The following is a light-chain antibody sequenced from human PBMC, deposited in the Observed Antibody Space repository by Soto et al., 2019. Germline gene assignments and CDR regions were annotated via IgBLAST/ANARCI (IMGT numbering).Light chain of an antibody. J-gene: IGLJ1*01. CDR3: SSYTSSSTPLYV. V-gene: IGLV2-14*01. CDR1: SSDVVGYNY. CDR2: DVS. Sequence: QSALTQPASVPGSPGQSITISCTGTSSDVVGYNYVSWYQQHPGKAPKLMIYDVSNRPSGVSNRFSGSKSGNTASLTISGLQAEDEADYYCSSYTSSSTPLYVFGTGTKVTVL.